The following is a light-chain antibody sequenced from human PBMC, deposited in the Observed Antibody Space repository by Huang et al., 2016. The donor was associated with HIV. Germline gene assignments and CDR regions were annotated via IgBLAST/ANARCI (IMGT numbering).Light chain of an antibody. Sequence: EIVMTQSPATLSVSPGERATLSCRASQSVNSNLAWYQQKPGQAPRLLIYGASTRATGIPARVSGSGSGTDFSLTIISLQSEDFAVYYCQQYNNWPPYTFGQGTKVEIK. J-gene: IGKJ2*01. CDR2: GAS. CDR1: QSVNSN. V-gene: IGKV3-15*01. CDR3: QQYNNWPPYT.